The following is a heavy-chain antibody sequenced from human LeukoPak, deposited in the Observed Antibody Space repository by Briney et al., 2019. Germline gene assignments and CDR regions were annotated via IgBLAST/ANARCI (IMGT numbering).Heavy chain of an antibody. CDR2: ISSSGSTI. Sequence: GGSLRLSCAASGFTFSSYEMNWVRQAPGKGLEWVSYISSSGSTIYYADSVKGRFTISRDNAKNSLYLQMNSLRAEDTAVYYCARDVSGYCSSTSCYAGVNWFDPWGQGTLVTVSS. V-gene: IGHV3-48*03. D-gene: IGHD2-2*01. J-gene: IGHJ5*02. CDR1: GFTFSSYE. CDR3: ARDVSGYCSSTSCYAGVNWFDP.